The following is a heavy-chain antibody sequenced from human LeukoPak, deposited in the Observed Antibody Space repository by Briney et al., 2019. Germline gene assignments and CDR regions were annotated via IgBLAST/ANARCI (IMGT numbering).Heavy chain of an antibody. V-gene: IGHV4-39*01. J-gene: IGHJ3*02. Sequence: SETLSLTCTVSGGSISSSSYYWDWIRQPPGKGLEWIGSIYYSGSTYYNPSLKSRVTISVDTSKNQFSLKLSSVTAADTAVYYCARHFPAGYCSSTSCSAGGAFDIWGQGTMVTVSS. D-gene: IGHD2-2*01. CDR2: IYYSGST. CDR1: GGSISSSSYY. CDR3: ARHFPAGYCSSTSCSAGGAFDI.